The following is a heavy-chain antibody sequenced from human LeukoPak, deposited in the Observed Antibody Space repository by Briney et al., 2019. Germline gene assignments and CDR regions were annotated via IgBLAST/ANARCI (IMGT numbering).Heavy chain of an antibody. V-gene: IGHV3-7*01. D-gene: IGHD3-3*01. CDR3: ARDGFWSGYSDYYYYMDV. CDR1: GFTFSSDW. J-gene: IGHJ6*03. Sequence: GGSLRLSCAASGFTFSSDWMSWVRQAPGKGLEWVANIKQDGSEKYYVDSVKGRFTISRDNAKNSLYLKMNSLRAEDTAVYYCARDGFWSGYSDYYYYMDVWGKGTTVTVSS. CDR2: IKQDGSEK.